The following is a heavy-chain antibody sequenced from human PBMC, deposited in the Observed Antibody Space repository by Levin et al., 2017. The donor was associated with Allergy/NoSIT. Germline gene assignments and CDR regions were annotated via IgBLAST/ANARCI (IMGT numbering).Heavy chain of an antibody. CDR2: IYYSEST. CDR1: GGSISSYY. V-gene: IGHV4-59*01. D-gene: IGHD3-22*01. J-gene: IGHJ6*02. Sequence: PSETLSLTCTVSGGSISSYYWTWIRQPPGKGLEWIGYIYYSESTNYNPSLKSRVTISVDTSKNQFSLKLSSVTAADTAVYYCASTPIYDSSGHYPLESYGMDVWGQGTTVTVSS. CDR3: ASTPIYDSSGHYPLESYGMDV.